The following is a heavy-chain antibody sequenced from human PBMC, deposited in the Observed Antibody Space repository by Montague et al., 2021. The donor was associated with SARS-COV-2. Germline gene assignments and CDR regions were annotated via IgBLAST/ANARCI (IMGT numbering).Heavy chain of an antibody. CDR3: ARPRWDAFDI. CDR2: ISSSSSYI. CDR1: GFTSSSYS. V-gene: IGHV3-21*01. D-gene: IGHD6-13*01. J-gene: IGHJ3*02. Sequence: SLRLSCAASGFTSSSYSMNWVRQAPGKGLEWVSSISSSSSYIYYADPVKGRFTISRDNAKNSLYLQMNSLRAEDTAVYYCARPRWDAFDIWGQGTMVTVSS.